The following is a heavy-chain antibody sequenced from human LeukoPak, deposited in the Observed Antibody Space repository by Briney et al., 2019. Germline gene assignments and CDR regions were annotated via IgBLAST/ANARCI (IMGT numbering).Heavy chain of an antibody. CDR2: FGISGTT. CDR3: AGFAYDPY. J-gene: IGHJ4*02. D-gene: IGHD5-12*01. Sequence: PGGSLRLSCTASGFSLSTYDMHWVRQAPGEGLEWVSYFGISGTTYYADSVKGRFTISRDNAKNSLYLQMNSLSAEDTAVYCCAGFAYDPYWGQGTPVTVSS. CDR1: GFSLSTYD. V-gene: IGHV3-69-1*01.